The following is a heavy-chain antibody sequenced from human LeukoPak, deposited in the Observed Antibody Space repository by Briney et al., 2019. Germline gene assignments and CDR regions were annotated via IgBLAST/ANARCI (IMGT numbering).Heavy chain of an antibody. J-gene: IGHJ3*02. CDR1: GGTFNNYP. Sequence: GASVTVSCRSSGGTFNNYPITWVRQAPGQGLEWMGRIIPIFGTATYAQKFQGRFTITADKSTSTAYMELSSLRSEDTAVYYCARDRTAVQYYDSSGYYKAFDMWGQGTMVTVSS. CDR3: ARDRTAVQYYDSSGYYKAFDM. CDR2: IIPIFGTA. D-gene: IGHD3-22*01. V-gene: IGHV1-69*06.